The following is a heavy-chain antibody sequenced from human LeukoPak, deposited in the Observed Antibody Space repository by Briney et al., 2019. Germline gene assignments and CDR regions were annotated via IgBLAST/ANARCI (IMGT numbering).Heavy chain of an antibody. CDR3: ARDGQLERHRTPFDAFDI. CDR1: GFTFNRYN. J-gene: IGHJ3*02. D-gene: IGHD1-1*01. CDR2: ISTSSSYI. V-gene: IGHV3-21*01. Sequence: GGSLRLSCAASGFTFNRYNMNWVRRAPGKGLEWVSSISTSSSYIYYADSVRGRFTISRDNAKNSLYLQMNSLRAEDTAVYYCARDGQLERHRTPFDAFDIWGQGTMVTVSS.